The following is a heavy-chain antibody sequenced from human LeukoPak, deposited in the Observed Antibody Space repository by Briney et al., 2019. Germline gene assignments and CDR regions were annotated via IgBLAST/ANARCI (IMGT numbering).Heavy chain of an antibody. CDR2: ISGSGGST. Sequence: GGSLRLSCAASGFTFSSYAMSWVRQAPGKGLECVSAISGSGGSTYYADSVKGRFTISRDNSKNTLYLQMNSLRAEDTAVYYCARDTVTTDYFDYWGQGTLVTVSS. D-gene: IGHD4-17*01. CDR1: GFTFSSYA. CDR3: ARDTVTTDYFDY. J-gene: IGHJ4*02. V-gene: IGHV3-23*01.